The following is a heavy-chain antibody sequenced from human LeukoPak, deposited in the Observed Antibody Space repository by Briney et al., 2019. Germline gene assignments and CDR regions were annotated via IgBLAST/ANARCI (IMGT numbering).Heavy chain of an antibody. J-gene: IGHJ6*02. CDR3: ARGSGVGYGYGYDYYGMDV. CDR1: EFTFSVYW. Sequence: GGSLRLSCAASEFTFSVYWMHWVRQAPGKGLVWVSRINSVGCITSYADSVKGRFTISRDNAKNTLYLQMNSLSADDTAVYYCARGSGVGYGYGYDYYGMDVWGQGTTVTVSS. CDR2: INSVGCIT. V-gene: IGHV3-74*01. D-gene: IGHD5-18*01.